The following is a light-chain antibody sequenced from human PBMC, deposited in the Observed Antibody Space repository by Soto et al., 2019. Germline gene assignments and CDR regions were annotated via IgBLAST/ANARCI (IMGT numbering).Light chain of an antibody. J-gene: IGLJ1*01. Sequence: QSALAQPSSVSGSPGQSITISCTGTSNDVGGYNYVSWYQHPTGKGPKPFIYKVNNRPSGVSDRFSGVKSGNKASLTISNLEAEDESDYYCGLYTSTDTPFVFGTGTKVTVL. CDR2: KVN. V-gene: IGLV2-14*01. CDR3: GLYTSTDTPFV. CDR1: SNDVGGYNY.